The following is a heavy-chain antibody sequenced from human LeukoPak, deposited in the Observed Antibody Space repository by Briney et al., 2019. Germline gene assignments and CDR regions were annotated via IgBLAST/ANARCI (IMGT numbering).Heavy chain of an antibody. CDR3: ARDRDGYNSYYYYYMDV. Sequence: SETLSLTCTVSGGSISSYYWSWIRQPPGKGLEWIGYIYYSGSTNYNPSLKSRVTISVDTSKNQFSLKLSSVTAADTAVYYCARDRDGYNSYYYYYMDVWGKGTTVTVSS. J-gene: IGHJ6*03. CDR2: IYYSGST. CDR1: GGSISSYY. D-gene: IGHD5-24*01. V-gene: IGHV4-59*12.